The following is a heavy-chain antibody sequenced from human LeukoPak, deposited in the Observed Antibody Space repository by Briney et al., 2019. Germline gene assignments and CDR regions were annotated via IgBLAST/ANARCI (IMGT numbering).Heavy chain of an antibody. CDR2: INPNSGGT. J-gene: IGHJ5*02. CDR3: ARDHGRRYCSSTSCYMRGNWFDP. V-gene: IGHV1-2*02. D-gene: IGHD2-2*02. Sequence: ASVKVSCKASGYTFIGYYMHWVRQAPGQGLEWMGWINPNSGGTNYAQKFQGRVTMTRDTSISTAYMELSRLRSDDTAVYYCARDHGRRYCSSTSCYMRGNWFDPWGQGTLVTVSS. CDR1: GYTFIGYY.